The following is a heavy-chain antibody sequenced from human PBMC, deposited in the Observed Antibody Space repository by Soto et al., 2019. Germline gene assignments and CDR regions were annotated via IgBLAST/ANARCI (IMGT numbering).Heavy chain of an antibody. Sequence: SETLSLTCAVYGGSFSGYYWSWIRQPPGKGLEWIGEINHSGSTNYNPSLKSRVTISVDTSKNQFSLKLSSVTAADTAVYYCARQGRGPDWFDPWGQGTLVTVSS. CDR3: ARQGRGPDWFDP. D-gene: IGHD3-10*01. J-gene: IGHJ5*02. V-gene: IGHV4-34*01. CDR2: INHSGST. CDR1: GGSFSGYY.